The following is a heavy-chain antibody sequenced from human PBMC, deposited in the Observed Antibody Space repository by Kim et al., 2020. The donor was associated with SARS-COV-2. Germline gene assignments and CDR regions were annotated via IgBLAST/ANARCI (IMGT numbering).Heavy chain of an antibody. D-gene: IGHD5-12*01. J-gene: IGHJ6*02. Sequence: GGSLRLSCAASGFTVSSNYMSWVRQAPGKGLEWVSVIYSGGSTYYADSVKSRFTISRDNSKNTLYLQMNSLRAEDTAVYYCAREGGYSGYDYGGMTNYYYYGMDVWGLGTTVTVSS. CDR1: GFTVSSNY. V-gene: IGHV3-53*01. CDR3: AREGGYSGYDYGGMTNYYYYGMDV. CDR2: IYSGGST.